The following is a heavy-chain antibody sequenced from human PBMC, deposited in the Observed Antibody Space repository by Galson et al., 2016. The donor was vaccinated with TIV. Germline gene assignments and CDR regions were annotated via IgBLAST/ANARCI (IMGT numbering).Heavy chain of an antibody. Sequence: SLRLSCAASGFIVSRNYMSWVRQAPGRGLEWVSGIGGSGGSPNYGDSVQGRFTISRDNSKNILYLQMNSLRAEDTAVYYCAKRPIITIFGAGSNYCDSWGQGTLVTVSS. V-gene: IGHV3-23*01. CDR2: IGGSGGSP. J-gene: IGHJ4*02. D-gene: IGHD3-3*01. CDR1: GFIVSRNY. CDR3: AKRPIITIFGAGSNYCDS.